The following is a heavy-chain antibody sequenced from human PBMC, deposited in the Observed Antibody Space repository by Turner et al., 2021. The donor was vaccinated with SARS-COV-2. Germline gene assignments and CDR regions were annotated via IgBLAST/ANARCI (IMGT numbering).Heavy chain of an antibody. V-gene: IGHV3-33*01. Sequence: QVQLVEYGGGVVQPGRSLRLSCAAAGFTFSSYGMHWVRQAPGKGLEWVAIIWYDGSNKYYADSVKGRFTISRDNSKNTLYLQMNSLRAEDTAVYYCAREHPPSSWQTYYFDFWGQGTLVTVSS. CDR2: IWYDGSNK. D-gene: IGHD6-13*01. J-gene: IGHJ4*02. CDR3: AREHPPSSWQTYYFDF. CDR1: GFTFSSYG.